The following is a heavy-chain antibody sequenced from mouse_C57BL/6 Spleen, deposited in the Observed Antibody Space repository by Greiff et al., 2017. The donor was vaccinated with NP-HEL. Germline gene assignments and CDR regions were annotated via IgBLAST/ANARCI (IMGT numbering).Heavy chain of an antibody. CDR3: ARDRYYGSSYGGYFDY. V-gene: IGHV5-16*01. D-gene: IGHD1-1*01. J-gene: IGHJ2*01. Sequence: EVQLVESEGGLVQPGSSMKLSCTASGFTFSDYYMAWVRQVPEKGLEWVANINYDGSSTYYLDSLKSRFIISRDNAKNILYLQMSSLKSEDTATYYCARDRYYGSSYGGYFDYWGQGTTLTVSS. CDR1: GFTFSDYY. CDR2: INYDGSST.